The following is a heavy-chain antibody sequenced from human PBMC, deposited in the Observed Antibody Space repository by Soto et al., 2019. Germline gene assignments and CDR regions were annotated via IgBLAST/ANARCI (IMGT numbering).Heavy chain of an antibody. D-gene: IGHD6-13*01. CDR1: GGSVGIGGCC. CDR3: ARQRIAPAQYYFDY. Sequence: LVTRSHSGTVSGGSVGIGGCCLPWNRQSPGKGLEWMGYILSSGSTEYNPSLKSRVTISVDTSKNEFSLKLRSVTAADTAVYYCARQRIAPAQYYFDYWGQGTLVPVSS. V-gene: IGHV4-61*08. CDR2: ILSSGST. J-gene: IGHJ4*02.